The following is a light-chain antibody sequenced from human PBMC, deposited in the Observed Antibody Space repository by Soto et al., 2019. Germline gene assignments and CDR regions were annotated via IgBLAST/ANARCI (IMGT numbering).Light chain of an antibody. CDR1: QSVKSSY. Sequence: EILLTQSPGTLSLSPGERATLPCRASQSVKSSYLAWYQHKPGHAPRLLIYGTSSRATGIPDRLSGSGSGTVFTLTISRLDPEDFAVYYCQQYGSSITFGQGTRLEIK. V-gene: IGKV3-20*01. J-gene: IGKJ5*01. CDR2: GTS. CDR3: QQYGSSIT.